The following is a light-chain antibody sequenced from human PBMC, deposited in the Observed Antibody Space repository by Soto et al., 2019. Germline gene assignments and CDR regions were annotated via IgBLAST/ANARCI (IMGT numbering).Light chain of an antibody. CDR3: QQYGSSIT. J-gene: IGKJ5*01. CDR2: GGS. Sequence: DIVLTQSPGTLSLSPGERATLSCRASQSVSSSYLAWYQQRPGQAPRLLIYGGSSRATGIPDRFSGSGSGTDFTLTISRLEPEDFAVYYCQQYGSSITFGQGTRLEIK. CDR1: QSVSSSY. V-gene: IGKV3-20*01.